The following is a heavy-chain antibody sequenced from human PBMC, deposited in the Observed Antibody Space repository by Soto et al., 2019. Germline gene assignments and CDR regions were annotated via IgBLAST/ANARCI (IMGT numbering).Heavy chain of an antibody. CDR2: INPNSGGT. V-gene: IGHV1-2*04. D-gene: IGHD3-22*01. CDR1: GYTFTGYY. CDR3: AREYYYDSSGYYHYYYGMDV. Sequence: GASVKVSCKASGYTFTGYYMHWVRQAPGQGLEWMGWINPNSGGTNYAQKFQGWVTMTRDTSISTAYMELSRLRSDDTAVYYCAREYYYDSSGYYHYYYGMDVWGQGTTVTV. J-gene: IGHJ6*02.